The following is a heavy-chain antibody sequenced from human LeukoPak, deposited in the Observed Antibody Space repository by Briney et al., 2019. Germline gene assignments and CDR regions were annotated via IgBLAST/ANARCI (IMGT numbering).Heavy chain of an antibody. D-gene: IGHD6-13*01. CDR2: IYYSGTT. Sequence: SETLSLTCTVSGGSISSYYWSWIRQPPGKGLEWIGYIYYSGTTNYNPSLKSRVTISVDTSKNQFSLKLSSVTAADTAVYYCARGVDIAAAQYAYWGQGTLVTVSS. CDR3: ARGVDIAAAQYAY. V-gene: IGHV4-59*01. J-gene: IGHJ4*02. CDR1: GGSISSYY.